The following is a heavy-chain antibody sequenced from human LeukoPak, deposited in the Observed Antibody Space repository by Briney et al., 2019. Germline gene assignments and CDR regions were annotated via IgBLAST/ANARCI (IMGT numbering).Heavy chain of an antibody. D-gene: IGHD3-22*01. V-gene: IGHV3-7*01. J-gene: IGHJ4*02. CDR3: ARVVVISPTYYFDF. CDR2: IRQDGSEI. Sequence: GGSLRLSCAASGFTFSRYWMTWVRQAPGKGLKWVANIRQDGSEIYYVDSVKGRFTISRDNAKNSLYLQINSLSAEDTAVYYCARVVVISPTYYFDFWGQGALVTVPS. CDR1: GFTFSRYW.